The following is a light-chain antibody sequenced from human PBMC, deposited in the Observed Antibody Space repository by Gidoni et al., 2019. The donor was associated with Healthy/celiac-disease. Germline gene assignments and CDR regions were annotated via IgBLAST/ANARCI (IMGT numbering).Light chain of an antibody. CDR1: QSISSW. Sequence: DIQMTQSPSTLSASVGDRVTITCRASQSISSWSAWYQQKPGKAPKLLIYDASSLESGVPSRFSGSGSGTEFTLTISSLQPDDFATYYCQQYNSALFTFGPGTKVDIK. CDR3: QQYNSALFT. V-gene: IGKV1-5*01. J-gene: IGKJ3*01. CDR2: DAS.